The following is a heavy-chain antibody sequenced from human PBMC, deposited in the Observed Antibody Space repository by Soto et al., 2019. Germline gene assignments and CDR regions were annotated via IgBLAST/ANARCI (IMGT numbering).Heavy chain of an antibody. J-gene: IGHJ4*02. CDR1: GFTFSSYS. CDR2: ISSSSSYI. CDR3: ARDGSRDGYVAYFDY. D-gene: IGHD2-21*01. Sequence: EVQLVESGGGLVKPGGSLRLSCAASGFTFSSYSMNWVRQAPGKGLEWVSSISSSSSYIYYADSVKGRFTISRDNAKNSLYLQMNSLRVEDTAVYYCARDGSRDGYVAYFDYWGQGTLVTVSS. V-gene: IGHV3-21*01.